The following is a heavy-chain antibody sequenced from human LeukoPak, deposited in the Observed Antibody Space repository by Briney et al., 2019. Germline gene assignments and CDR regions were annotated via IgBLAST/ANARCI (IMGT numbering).Heavy chain of an antibody. CDR1: GGSISSYY. J-gene: IGHJ3*02. V-gene: IGHV4-4*07. Sequence: SETLSLTCTVSGGSISSYYWSWIRQPAGKGLEWIGRIYTSGSTNYNPSLKSRVTMSVDTSKNQFSLKLSSVTAADTAVYYCARDSGLSDRGAFDIWGQGTMVTVSS. CDR3: ARDSGLSDRGAFDI. D-gene: IGHD1-26*01. CDR2: IYTSGST.